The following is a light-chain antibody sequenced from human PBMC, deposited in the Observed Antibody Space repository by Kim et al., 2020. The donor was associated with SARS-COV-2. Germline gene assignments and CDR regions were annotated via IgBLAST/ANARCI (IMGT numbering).Light chain of an antibody. V-gene: IGKV3-20*01. CDR1: QSVSSSY. Sequence: EIVLTQSPGTLSLSPGERATLSCRASQSVSSSYLAWYQQKPGQAPRLLIYGASSRATGIPDRFSGSGSGTDFTLTISRLEPEDFAVYYCQQYGSSVTCGGGTKLEI. J-gene: IGKJ4*01. CDR2: GAS. CDR3: QQYGSSVT.